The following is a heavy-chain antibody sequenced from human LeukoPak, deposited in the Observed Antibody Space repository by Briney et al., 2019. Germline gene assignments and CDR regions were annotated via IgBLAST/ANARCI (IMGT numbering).Heavy chain of an antibody. V-gene: IGHV3-21*01. Sequence: GGSLRLSCAASGFTFSSYSMNWVRQAPGKGLEWVSSISSSSYIYYADSVKGRFTISRDNAKNSLYLQMNSLRAEDTAVYYCARERDTAMVTDAFDIWGQGTMVTVFS. CDR2: ISSSSYI. CDR3: ARERDTAMVTDAFDI. D-gene: IGHD5-18*01. CDR1: GFTFSSYS. J-gene: IGHJ3*02.